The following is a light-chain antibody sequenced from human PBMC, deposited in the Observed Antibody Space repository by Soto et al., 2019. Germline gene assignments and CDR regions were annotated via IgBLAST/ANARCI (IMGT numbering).Light chain of an antibody. CDR3: SSKTSSSSPFV. J-gene: IGLJ1*01. CDR2: EVS. Sequence: QPLLTQPASVSGSPGQSITISCTGSTSDVGAYNYVSWYKHHPGQAPQLMIYEVSNRPSGVSNRFSGSKSGNTASLTISGLQADDEGDYYCSSKTSSSSPFVFGTGTKLTVL. CDR1: TSDVGAYNY. V-gene: IGLV2-14*01.